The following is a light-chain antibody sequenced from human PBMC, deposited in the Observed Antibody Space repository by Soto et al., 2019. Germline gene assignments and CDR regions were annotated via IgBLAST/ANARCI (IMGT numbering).Light chain of an antibody. CDR2: VAS. Sequence: DIPLTQSPSFLSASVGDRVTLTCRASQDISTYLAWYQQKPGKAPNLLIYVASTLQDGVPSRFSGTGSGTEFTLTITSLQPADFATYYCQQLDSYPLTFGGGTEVEIK. CDR1: QDISTY. J-gene: IGKJ4*01. V-gene: IGKV1-9*01. CDR3: QQLDSYPLT.